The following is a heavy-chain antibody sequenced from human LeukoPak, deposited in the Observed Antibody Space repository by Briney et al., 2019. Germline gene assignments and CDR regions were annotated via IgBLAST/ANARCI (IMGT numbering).Heavy chain of an antibody. J-gene: IGHJ5*02. CDR2: IIPIFGTA. V-gene: IGHV1-69*05. Sequence: SVKVSCKASGGTFSSYAISWVRQAPGQGLEWMGGIIPIFGTANYAQKFQGRVTITTDESTSTAYMELSNLRSEDTAVYYCARDLQVGATNWFDPWGQGTLVTVSS. CDR3: ARDLQVGATNWFDP. CDR1: GGTFSSYA. D-gene: IGHD1-26*01.